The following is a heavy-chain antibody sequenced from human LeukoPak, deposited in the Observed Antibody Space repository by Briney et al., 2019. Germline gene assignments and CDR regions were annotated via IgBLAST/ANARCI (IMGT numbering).Heavy chain of an antibody. V-gene: IGHV3-7*01. Sequence: GGSLRLSCAASGFTFSSYWMSWVRQAPGKGREGVANIKQDGSEKYYVDSVKGRFTISRDNAKNSLYLQMNSLRAEDTAVYYCASTRGYYYYYMDVWGKGTTVTVSS. CDR1: GFTFSSYW. D-gene: IGHD2-2*01. CDR2: IKQDGSEK. CDR3: ASTRGYYYYYMDV. J-gene: IGHJ6*03.